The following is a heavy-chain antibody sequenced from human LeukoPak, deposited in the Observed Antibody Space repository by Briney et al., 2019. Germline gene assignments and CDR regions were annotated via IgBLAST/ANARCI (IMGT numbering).Heavy chain of an antibody. CDR3: ARMGVGAMGF. CDR2: IYSGGST. J-gene: IGHJ4*02. Sequence: GGSLRLSCAASGFTVSSNYMSWVRQAPGQGLEWVSVIYSGGSTYYADSVKGRFTISRDNSKNILYPQRNSLRAEDTAVYYCARMGVGAMGFWGQGTLVTVSS. D-gene: IGHD1-26*01. CDR1: GFTVSSNY. V-gene: IGHV3-53*01.